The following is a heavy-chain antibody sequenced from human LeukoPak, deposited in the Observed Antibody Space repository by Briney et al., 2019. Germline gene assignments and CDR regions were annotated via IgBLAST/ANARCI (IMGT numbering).Heavy chain of an antibody. CDR3: ARAVYGDYGSNWFDP. CDR2: ISAYNGNT. V-gene: IGHV1-18*01. D-gene: IGHD4-17*01. J-gene: IGHJ5*02. CDR1: GYTFTSYG. Sequence: ASVKVSCKASGYTFTSYGISWVRQAPGQGLEWMGWISAYNGNTNYAQKLQGRVTMTTDTSTSTAYMELRSLRSDDTAVYYCARAVYGDYGSNWFDPWGQGTLVTVSS.